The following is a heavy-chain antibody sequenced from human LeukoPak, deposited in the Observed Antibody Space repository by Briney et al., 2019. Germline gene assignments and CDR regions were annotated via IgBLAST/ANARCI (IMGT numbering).Heavy chain of an antibody. CDR1: GFTFSSYW. CDR3: ARDKSPYSGSYSDY. V-gene: IGHV3-7*01. J-gene: IGHJ4*02. Sequence: GGSLRLSCAASGFTFSSYWMSWVRQAPGKGLEWVANIKHDGSDKYYVDSVKGRFTISRDNAENSLYLQMNSLRAEDTAVYYCARDKSPYSGSYSDYWGQGTLVTVSS. D-gene: IGHD1-26*01. CDR2: IKHDGSDK.